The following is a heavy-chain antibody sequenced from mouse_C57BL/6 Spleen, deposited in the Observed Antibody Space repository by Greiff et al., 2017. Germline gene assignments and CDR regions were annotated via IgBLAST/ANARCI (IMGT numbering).Heavy chain of an antibody. CDR3: ARTPYDGYYVGYFDV. CDR2: INPNNGGT. CDR1: GYTFTDYY. V-gene: IGHV1-26*01. Sequence: EVQLQQSGPELVKPGASVKISCKASGYTFTDYYMNWVKQSHGKSLEWIGDINPNNGGTSYNQKFKGKATLTVDKSSSTAYMELRSLTSEDSAVYYCARTPYDGYYVGYFDVWGTGTMVTVSA. D-gene: IGHD2-3*01. J-gene: IGHJ1*03.